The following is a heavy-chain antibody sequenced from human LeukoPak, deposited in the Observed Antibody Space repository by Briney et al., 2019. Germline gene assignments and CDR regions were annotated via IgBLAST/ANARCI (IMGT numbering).Heavy chain of an antibody. V-gene: IGHV1-69*04. CDR3: ASRFGPMVQYRYYYYYYGMDV. J-gene: IGHJ6*02. Sequence: SVKVSCKASGGTFSSYAISWVRQAPGQGLEGMGRIIPILGIANYAQKFQGRVTITADKSTSTAYMELSSLRSEDTAVYYCASRFGPMVQYRYYYYYYGMDVWGQGTTVTVSS. CDR2: IIPILGIA. D-gene: IGHD3-10*01. CDR1: GGTFSSYA.